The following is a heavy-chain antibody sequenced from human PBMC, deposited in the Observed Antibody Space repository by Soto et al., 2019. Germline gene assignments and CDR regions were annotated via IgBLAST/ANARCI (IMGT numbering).Heavy chain of an antibody. Sequence: GGSLRLSCAASGFTFNNAWMNWVRQAPGKGLEWVGRIKSKTDGGTTDYAASVKGRFTISRDDSKSIAYLQMNSLKTEDTAVYYCTRDSGSYWYYFDYWGQGTLVTVSS. CDR1: GFTFNNAW. CDR3: TRDSGSYWYYFDY. V-gene: IGHV3-15*07. J-gene: IGHJ4*02. D-gene: IGHD1-26*01. CDR2: IKSKTDGGTT.